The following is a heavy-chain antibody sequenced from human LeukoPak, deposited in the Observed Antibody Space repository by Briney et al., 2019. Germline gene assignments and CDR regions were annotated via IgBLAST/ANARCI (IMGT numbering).Heavy chain of an antibody. V-gene: IGHV1-8*01. J-gene: IGHJ4*02. CDR3: ATDTAMPNHYFDY. CDR1: GYTFTSYD. Sequence: ASVKVSCKASGYTFTSYDINWVRQATGQGLEWMGWMNPNSGNTGYAQKFQGRVTITTDESTSTAYMELSSLRSEDTAVYYCATDTAMPNHYFDYWGQGTLVTVSS. D-gene: IGHD5-18*01. CDR2: MNPNSGNT.